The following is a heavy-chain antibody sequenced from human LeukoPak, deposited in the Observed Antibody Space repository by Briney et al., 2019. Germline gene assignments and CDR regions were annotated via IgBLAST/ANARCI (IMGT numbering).Heavy chain of an antibody. CDR1: GGSISSYY. CDR2: IYYLGST. J-gene: IGHJ2*01. CDR3: ARDRPGSYWYFDL. V-gene: IGHV4-59*01. Sequence: SETLSLTCTVSGGSISSYYWSWIRQPPGEGLEWVGHIYYLGSTNYNPFLKSRVTISIDTSKNYFSLKLNSVIAADTAVYYCARDRPGSYWYFDLWGRGTLVTVSS. D-gene: IGHD3-10*01.